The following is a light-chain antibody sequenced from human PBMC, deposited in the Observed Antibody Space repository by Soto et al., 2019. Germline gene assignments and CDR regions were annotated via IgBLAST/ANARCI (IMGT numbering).Light chain of an antibody. V-gene: IGLV2-14*01. Sequence: QSGLTQPASVSGSPGQSITMSCTGTSSDVGAYNYVSWYQQHPGKAPKLMIYEVSNRPSGVSHRFSGSKSDNTASLTISGLQTDDEADYYCSSYTSSRTLVFGTGTKVTVL. CDR1: SSDVGAYNY. CDR3: SSYTSSRTLV. CDR2: EVS. J-gene: IGLJ1*01.